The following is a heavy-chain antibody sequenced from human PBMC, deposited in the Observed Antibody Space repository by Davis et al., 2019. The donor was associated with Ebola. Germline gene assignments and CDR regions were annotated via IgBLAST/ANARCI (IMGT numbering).Heavy chain of an antibody. J-gene: IGHJ4*02. CDR2: IYHSGST. CDR3: ARGDNTLGGVPFDY. V-gene: IGHV4-38-2*01. CDR1: GYSISSGYY. Sequence: SETLSLTCAVSGYSISSGYYWGWIRQPPGKGLEWIGSIYHSGSTYYNPSLKSRVTISVDTSKNQFSLKLSSVTAADTAVYYCARGDNTLGGVPFDYWGQGTLVTVSS. D-gene: IGHD3-16*01.